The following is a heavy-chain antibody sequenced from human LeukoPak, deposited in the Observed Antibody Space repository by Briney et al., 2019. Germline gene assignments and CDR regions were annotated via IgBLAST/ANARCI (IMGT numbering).Heavy chain of an antibody. D-gene: IGHD3-22*01. J-gene: IGHJ3*02. CDR2: ISAYNGNT. V-gene: IGHV1-18*01. CDR1: GYTFTSYG. Sequence: SVKVSCKASGYTFTSYGISWVRQAPGQGLEWMGWISAYNGNTNYAQKLQGRVTMTTDTSTRTAYMEVRSLRSDDTAVYYCARDTRGIVVVMDDAFDIWGQGTMVTVSS. CDR3: ARDTRGIVVVMDDAFDI.